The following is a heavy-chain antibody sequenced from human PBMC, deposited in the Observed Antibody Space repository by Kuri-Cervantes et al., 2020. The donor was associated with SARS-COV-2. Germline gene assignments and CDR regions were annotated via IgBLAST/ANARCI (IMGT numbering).Heavy chain of an antibody. CDR1: GGSVSSSSYY. D-gene: IGHD6-19*01. CDR2: IYYTGSA. J-gene: IGHJ4*02. Sequence: SETLSLTCTVSGGSVSSSSYYWGWIRQPPGKGLEWIGSIYYTGSAYYNSSLKSRVTISVDTSKNQFSLNLNSVTAADTAVYYCARGNQYNNGWYLDYWGQGTPVTVSS. CDR3: ARGNQYNNGWYLDY. V-gene: IGHV4-39*01.